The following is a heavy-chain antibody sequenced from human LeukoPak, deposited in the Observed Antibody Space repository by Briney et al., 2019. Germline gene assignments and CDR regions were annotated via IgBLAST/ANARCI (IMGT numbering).Heavy chain of an antibody. CDR3: VKDGGTWYGDY. J-gene: IGHJ4*02. D-gene: IGHD6-13*01. V-gene: IGHV3-30*02. CDR1: GFTFSSFG. CDR2: TRYDGSNE. Sequence: GGSLRLSCAASGFTFSSFGMHWVRQAPGKGLEGVAFTRYDGSNEYYADSVKGRFTISRDNSKNTLDLQMSSLRVEDTAVYYCVKDGGTWYGDYWGQGTLVTVSS.